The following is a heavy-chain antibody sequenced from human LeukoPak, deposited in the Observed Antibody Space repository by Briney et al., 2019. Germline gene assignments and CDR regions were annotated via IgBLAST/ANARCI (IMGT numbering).Heavy chain of an antibody. V-gene: IGHV4-39*07. J-gene: IGHJ4*02. D-gene: IGHD4-23*01. CDR1: GFTFSSYS. CDR2: IYYSGST. Sequence: GSLRLSCAASGFTFSSYSMNWVRQAPGKGLEWIGSIYYSGSTYYNPSLKSRVTISLDTSKNHFSLKLSSVTAADTAVYYCATLGRMGTPTYWGQGTLVTVSS. CDR3: ATLGRMGTPTY.